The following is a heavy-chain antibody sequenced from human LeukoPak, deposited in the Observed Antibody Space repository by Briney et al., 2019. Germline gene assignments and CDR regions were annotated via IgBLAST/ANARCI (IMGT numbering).Heavy chain of an antibody. D-gene: IGHD5-18*01. CDR3: TKDEGHSYGPYFDY. Sequence: GGSLRLSCAASGFTFDAYTMHWVRQAPGKGLEWVSLINSDGVSTYYADSVKGRFTISRDNSKNSLYLQMNSLRTEDTAFSYCTKDEGHSYGPYFDYWGQGTLVTVSS. CDR2: INSDGVST. V-gene: IGHV3-43*01. CDR1: GFTFDAYT. J-gene: IGHJ4*02.